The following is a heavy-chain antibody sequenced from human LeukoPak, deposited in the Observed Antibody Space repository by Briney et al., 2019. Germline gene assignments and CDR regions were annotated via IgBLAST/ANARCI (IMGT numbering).Heavy chain of an antibody. CDR2: IHYSGST. CDR1: GGTISSYY. CDR3: ARDLLSTAGYFDY. V-gene: IGHV4-59*01. D-gene: IGHD6-19*01. Sequence: PSETLSLTCTVSGGTISSYYWNWIRQPPGKGLEWIGYIHYSGSTKYNPSLKSRVTISVDTSKNQFSLNLSSVTAADTAVYYCARDLLSTAGYFDYWGQGTLVTVSS. J-gene: IGHJ4*02.